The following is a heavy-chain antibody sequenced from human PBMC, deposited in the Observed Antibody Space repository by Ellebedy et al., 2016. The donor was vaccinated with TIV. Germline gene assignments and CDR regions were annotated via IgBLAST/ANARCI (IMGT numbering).Heavy chain of an antibody. Sequence: PGGSLRLSCAASGFRFRSSWMHRIRQAPEKGLVWVARINSDGSSTSYADSMKGRFTISRDNAENTLYLQVNSLTVDDTAVYYCATGGNYYNGDWGRGTLVTVSS. J-gene: IGHJ4*02. D-gene: IGHD1-26*01. CDR3: ATGGNYYNGD. CDR1: GFRFRSSW. CDR2: INSDGSST. V-gene: IGHV3-74*01.